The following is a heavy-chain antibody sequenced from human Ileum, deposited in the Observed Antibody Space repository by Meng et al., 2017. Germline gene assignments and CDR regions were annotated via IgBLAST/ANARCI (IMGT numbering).Heavy chain of an antibody. Sequence: VQRQKAGPGPVGPSGTLSLTCTVSGGSISSSFYWSWVRQSPGKGLEWIGQIYLAGSPNYNPSLESRVTISVDKSKNQFSLRLTSVTAADTAIFYCVRHGGKYFDSWGQGTLVTVSS. J-gene: IGHJ4*02. CDR3: VRHGGKYFDS. V-gene: IGHV4-4*02. CDR2: IYLAGSP. CDR1: GGSISSSFY. D-gene: IGHD2-15*01.